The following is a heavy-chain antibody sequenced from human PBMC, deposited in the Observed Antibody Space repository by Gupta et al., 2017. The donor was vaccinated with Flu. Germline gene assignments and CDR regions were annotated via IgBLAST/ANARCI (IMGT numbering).Heavy chain of an antibody. V-gene: IGHV3-49*04. D-gene: IGHD3-10*01. CDR3: TRDISNYWRGHDL. CDR1: GDYV. CDR2: TRGKAYGGTA. Sequence: GDYVMSWVRQAPGMGLEWVGFTRGKAYGGTAEYATSVKGRFTISRDDSKSIVYLQMNSLKTEDTAVYYCTRDISNYWRGHDLWGRGTLVTVSS. J-gene: IGHJ2*01.